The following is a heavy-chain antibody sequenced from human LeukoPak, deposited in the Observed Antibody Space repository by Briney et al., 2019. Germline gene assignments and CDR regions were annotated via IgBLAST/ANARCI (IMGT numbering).Heavy chain of an antibody. CDR3: AKDLAVDGPGDHLL. D-gene: IGHD6-19*01. Sequence: GGSLRLSCAASGFTFSSYAMSWVRQAPGNGLEWVSAISGSGGSTYYADSVKGRFTISRDNSKNTLYLQMNSLRAEDTAVYYCAKDLAVDGPGDHLLWGQGTLVTVSS. V-gene: IGHV3-23*01. CDR2: ISGSGGST. CDR1: GFTFSSYA. J-gene: IGHJ4*02.